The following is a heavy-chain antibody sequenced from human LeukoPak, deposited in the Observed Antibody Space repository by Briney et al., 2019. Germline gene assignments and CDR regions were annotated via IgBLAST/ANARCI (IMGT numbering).Heavy chain of an antibody. J-gene: IGHJ3*02. CDR2: INPNSGGT. V-gene: IGHV1-2*02. CDR1: GCTFTGYY. Sequence: ASVKVSCKASGCTFTGYYMHWVRQAPGQGLEWMGWINPNSGGTNYAQKFQGRVTMTRDTSISTAYMELSRLRSDDTAVYYCARDLESRWFGFRGAFDIWGQGTMVTVSS. D-gene: IGHD3-10*01. CDR3: ARDLESRWFGFRGAFDI.